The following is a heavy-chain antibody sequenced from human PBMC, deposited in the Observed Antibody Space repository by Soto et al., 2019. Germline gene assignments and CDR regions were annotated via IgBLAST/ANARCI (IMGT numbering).Heavy chain of an antibody. V-gene: IGHV1-18*01. D-gene: IGHD3-10*01. CDR2: IXXXKGNT. CDR1: GYTFSSYG. Sequence: QAQLVQSGVEVKKAGASVKVSCKASGYTFSSYGISWXRXXPXXXXXXXXXIXXXKGNTQYAQKFQGRVFMTTDTATRXXYMEXXXXXSXDXAXXXXXXXXXXSGSGTFSPXXFYGMDVWGQGTTVTVSS. J-gene: IGHJ6*02. CDR3: XXXXXXSGSGTFSPXXFYGMDV.